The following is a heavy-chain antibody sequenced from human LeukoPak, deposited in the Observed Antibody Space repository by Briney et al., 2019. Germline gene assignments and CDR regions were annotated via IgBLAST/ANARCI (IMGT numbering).Heavy chain of an antibody. CDR2: IYYSGST. CDR3: ARDRSGPGFDP. J-gene: IGHJ5*02. CDR1: GGSISSYY. Sequence: SETLSLTCTVSGGSISSYYWSWIRQPPGKGLEWIGYIYYSGSTNYNPSLKSRVTISVDTSKNQFSLKLSSVTAADTAVYYCARDRSGPGFDPWGQGTLVTASS. V-gene: IGHV4-59*01.